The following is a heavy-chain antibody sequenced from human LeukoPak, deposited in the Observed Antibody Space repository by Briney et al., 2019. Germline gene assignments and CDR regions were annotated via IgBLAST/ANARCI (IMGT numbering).Heavy chain of an antibody. D-gene: IGHD1-26*01. V-gene: IGHV4-4*02. Sequence: PSETLSLTCGVSGGSISGTNWWSWVRQPPGQGLEWIGEISLRGLTNYNPSLRSQLTTSLDESKNQVSLNLTSVTAADTAVYYCSRESGPFSPFGFWGQGTLVSVHS. CDR3: SRESGPFSPFGF. CDR1: GGSISGTNW. J-gene: IGHJ4*02. CDR2: ISLRGLT.